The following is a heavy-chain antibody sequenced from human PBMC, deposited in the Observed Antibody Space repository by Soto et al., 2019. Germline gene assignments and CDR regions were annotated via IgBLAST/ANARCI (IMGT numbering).Heavy chain of an antibody. CDR3: ARRIYGDWYFDL. CDR1: GDSTSNSNW. Sequence: QVQLQDSGPGLVKPSGTLSLTCAVSGDSTSNSNWWNWVRQPPGKGLEWIGEVHHSGSTNYNPSLNSRVTISLATSKNQFSLKLSVVTAADTAVYYCARRIYGDWYFDLWGRGTLVTVTS. J-gene: IGHJ2*01. CDR2: VHHSGST. V-gene: IGHV4-4*02. D-gene: IGHD3-16*01.